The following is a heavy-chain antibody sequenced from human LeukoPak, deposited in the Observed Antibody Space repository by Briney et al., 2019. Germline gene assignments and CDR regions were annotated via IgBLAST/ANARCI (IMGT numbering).Heavy chain of an antibody. CDR3: GRDRQYYGSGSYSGGFDC. J-gene: IGHJ4*02. Sequence: SETLSLTCTVSGGPISSYYWSWIRQSPGKGLEWIGYIYYSGSTNYNPSLRSRVTISVDTSKNQFSLKLRSVTAADTAVYYCGRDRQYYGSGSYSGGFDCWGQGTLVTVSS. CDR1: GGPISSYY. V-gene: IGHV4-59*01. CDR2: IYYSGST. D-gene: IGHD3-10*01.